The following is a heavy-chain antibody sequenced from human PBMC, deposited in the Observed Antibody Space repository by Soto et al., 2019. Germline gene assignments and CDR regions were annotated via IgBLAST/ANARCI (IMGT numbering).Heavy chain of an antibody. J-gene: IGHJ6*02. CDR2: IVPVFGMV. D-gene: IGHD3-3*01. Sequence: QVLLAQSGAEVKKPGSSVKVSCQTSRGTFNTSPISWVRQAPGQGLEWLGDIVPVFGMVNYAQQFQDRLTSTADESTTSVCMEVSRLTPEDTAVYFCATPHLRGRQYDYRSPATASLYHSGLGVWGQGTTVIVSS. CDR1: RGTFNTSP. CDR3: ATPHLRGRQYDYRSPATASLYHSGLGV. V-gene: IGHV1-69*01.